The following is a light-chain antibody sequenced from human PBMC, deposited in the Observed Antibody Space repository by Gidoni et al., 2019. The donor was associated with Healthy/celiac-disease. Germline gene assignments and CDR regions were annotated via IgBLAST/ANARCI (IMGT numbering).Light chain of an antibody. CDR1: KSVSSY. V-gene: IGKV3-11*01. Sequence: DIVLTQSPATLSLSPGERATLSCRASKSVSSYLAWYQQKPGQAPRLLIYDASNRATGIPARFSGSGSGTDFTLTISSREPEDFAVYYCQQRRNWPQTFGQGTKVEIK. J-gene: IGKJ1*01. CDR2: DAS. CDR3: QQRRNWPQT.